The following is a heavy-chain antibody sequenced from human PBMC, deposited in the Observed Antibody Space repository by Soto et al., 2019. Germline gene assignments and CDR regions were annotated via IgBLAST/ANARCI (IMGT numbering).Heavy chain of an antibody. CDR2: IIPIFGTA. Sequence: GASVKVSCKASGGTFSSYAISWVRQAPGQGLEWMGGIIPIFGTANYAQKFQGRVTITADKSTSTAYMELSSLRSEDTAVYYCSYDSSGFDAFDIWGQGTMVTVSS. D-gene: IGHD3-22*01. V-gene: IGHV1-69*06. CDR3: SYDSSGFDAFDI. J-gene: IGHJ3*02. CDR1: GGTFSSYA.